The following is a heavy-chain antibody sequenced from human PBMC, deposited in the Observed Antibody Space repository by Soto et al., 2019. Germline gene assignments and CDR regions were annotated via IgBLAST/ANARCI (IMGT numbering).Heavy chain of an antibody. D-gene: IGHD3-3*01. CDR3: ARGMSGYPDYYYGMDV. J-gene: IGHJ6*02. Sequence: SVKVSCKASGGTFSSYAISWVRQAPGQGLEWMGGIIPIFGTANYAQKFQGRVTITADESTSTAYMELSSLRSEDTAVYYCARGMSGYPDYYYGMDVWGQGTTVTVSS. V-gene: IGHV1-69*13. CDR2: IIPIFGTA. CDR1: GGTFSSYA.